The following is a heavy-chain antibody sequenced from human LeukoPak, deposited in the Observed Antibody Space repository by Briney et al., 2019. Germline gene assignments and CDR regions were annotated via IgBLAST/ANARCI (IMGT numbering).Heavy chain of an antibody. CDR1: GYTFTGYY. Sequence: ASVKVSCKASGYTFTGYYMHWVRQAPGQGLEWMGWINPNSGGTNYAQKFQGRVTMTRDTSISTAYMELSRLRSDDTAVYYCARTVYYDFWSGSTKFDYWGQGTPVTVSS. CDR3: ARTVYYDFWSGSTKFDY. D-gene: IGHD3-3*01. V-gene: IGHV1-2*02. CDR2: INPNSGGT. J-gene: IGHJ4*02.